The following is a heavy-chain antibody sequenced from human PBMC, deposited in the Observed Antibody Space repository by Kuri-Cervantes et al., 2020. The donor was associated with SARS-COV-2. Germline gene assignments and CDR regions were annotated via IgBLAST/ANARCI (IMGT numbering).Heavy chain of an antibody. CDR2: ISTYNGNT. D-gene: IGHD3-16*01. CDR3: ARGGRASRFMFEY. CDR1: GYTFTSYG. V-gene: IGHV1-18*01. Sequence: ASVKVSCKASGYTFTSYGINWVRQAPGQGLEWMTWISTYNGNTNYAQKLQDRVTMATDTSTSTAYMELSSLRSEDTAVYYCARGGRASRFMFEYWGQGTLVTVSS. J-gene: IGHJ4*02.